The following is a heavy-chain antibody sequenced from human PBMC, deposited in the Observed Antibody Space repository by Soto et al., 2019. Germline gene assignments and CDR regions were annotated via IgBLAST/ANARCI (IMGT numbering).Heavy chain of an antibody. J-gene: IGHJ4*02. CDR1: GGTFSSYA. V-gene: IGHV1-69*06. CDR3: ARGLVDTAMGYFDY. CDR2: IIPIFGTA. Sequence: SVKVSCKASGGTFSSYAISWVRQAPGQGLEWMGGIIPIFGTANYAQKFQGRVTITADKSTSTAYMELSSLRSEDTAVYYCARGLVDTAMGYFDYWGQGTLVTVSS. D-gene: IGHD5-18*01.